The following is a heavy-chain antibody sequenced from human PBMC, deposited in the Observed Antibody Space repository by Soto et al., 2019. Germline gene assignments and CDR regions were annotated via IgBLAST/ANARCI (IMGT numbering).Heavy chain of an antibody. D-gene: IGHD3-3*01. CDR3: AKDSLAIFRQTGYYYGMDV. V-gene: IGHV3-23*01. J-gene: IGHJ6*02. CDR1: GFTFSSYA. Sequence: EVQLLESGGGLVQPGGSLRLSCAASGFTFSSYAMSWVRQAPGKGLEWVSAISGSGGSTYYADSVKGRFTISRDNSKNTLYLQMNSLRAEDTAVYYCAKDSLAIFRQTGYYYGMDVWGQGTTVTVSS. CDR2: ISGSGGST.